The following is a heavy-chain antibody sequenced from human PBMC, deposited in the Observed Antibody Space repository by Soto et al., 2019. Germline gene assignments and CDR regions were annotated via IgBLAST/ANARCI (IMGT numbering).Heavy chain of an antibody. V-gene: IGHV3-74*01. CDR3: ARGACNGPSCYVFDP. J-gene: IGHJ5*02. Sequence: QTGGSLRLSCVASGFPFRIHWMHLVRQSPGKGLVWVSQINSDGSSANYADAVKGRFTFSRDNAKKTLYLQMNSLRAEDTAVYYCARGACNGPSCYVFDPWGPGTLVTVSS. CDR1: GFPFRIHW. D-gene: IGHD2-2*01. CDR2: INSDGSSA.